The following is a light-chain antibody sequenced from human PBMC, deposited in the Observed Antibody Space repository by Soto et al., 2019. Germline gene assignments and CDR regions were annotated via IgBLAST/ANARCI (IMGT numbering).Light chain of an antibody. CDR1: QSVSSN. J-gene: IGKJ4*01. V-gene: IGKV3D-15*01. Sequence: ENVLTQSPCTLSLSRGERATLXXRASQSVSSNLAGYQQKPGQATRLLXXDASNRATGIPARFTGSGSGTGFTLTISSLQSEDFAVYYCHQYNNWPPEVTFGGGTNVDIK. CDR2: DAS. CDR3: HQYNNWPPEVT.